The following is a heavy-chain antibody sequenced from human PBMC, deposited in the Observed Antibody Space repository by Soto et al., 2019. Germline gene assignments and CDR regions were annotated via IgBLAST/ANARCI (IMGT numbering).Heavy chain of an antibody. D-gene: IGHD6-19*01. CDR3: ARRLFGSGWTLDS. J-gene: IGHJ4*02. CDR2: VYHTGST. Sequence: SETLSLTCDVSGASITTYYWSWIRQAPGKGLEWIGNVYHTGSTDYTSSLRSRVTISVDTSKNQFSLNMNSVTAADTAVYYCARRLFGSGWTLDSWGQGALVTDSS. V-gene: IGHV4-59*13. CDR1: GASITTYY.